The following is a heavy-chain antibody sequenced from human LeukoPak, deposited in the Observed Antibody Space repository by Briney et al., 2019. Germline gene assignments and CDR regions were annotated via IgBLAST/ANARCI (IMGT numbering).Heavy chain of an antibody. CDR1: GGSISSSNW. CDR3: ARGGVYCSGGICGTYYFDY. J-gene: IGHJ4*02. D-gene: IGHD2-15*01. V-gene: IGHV4-4*02. CDR2: IYHSGST. Sequence: SETLSLTCAVSGGSISSSNWWSWVRQPPGKGLEWIGEIYHSGSTNYNPSLKSRVTISVDTSKNQFSLKLSSVTAADTAVYSCARGGVYCSGGICGTYYFDYWGQGTLVTVSS.